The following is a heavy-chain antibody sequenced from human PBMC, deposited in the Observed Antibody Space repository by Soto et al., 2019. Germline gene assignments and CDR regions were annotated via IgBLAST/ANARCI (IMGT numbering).Heavy chain of an antibody. CDR1: GFTFSNYW. J-gene: IGHJ5*02. V-gene: IGHV3-74*01. Sequence: EVQVVESGGGLVQPGGSLRLSCAASGFTFSNYWMHWVRQAPGKGLVWVSRINSDGSSTSYADSVKGRFTVSRDNAKNTLYMQMDSLRAEDTAVYYCARPGGYSSSFWFDPWGQGTLVTVSS. CDR2: INSDGSST. CDR3: ARPGGYSSSFWFDP. D-gene: IGHD6-6*01.